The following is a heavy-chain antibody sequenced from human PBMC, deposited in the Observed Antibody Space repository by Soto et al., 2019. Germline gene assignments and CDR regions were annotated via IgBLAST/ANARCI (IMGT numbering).Heavy chain of an antibody. Sequence: EVQVLESGGGLVQPGGSVRLSCVASGFTFSDFAMSWVRQAPGKGLEWVSSISGSGGTIYYADSVKGRFTISRDNSNNTLYLQMHSLRADDTAVYFCAKLRGSGWYFHYWGQRTLVAVSS. V-gene: IGHV3-23*01. CDR1: GFTFSDFA. J-gene: IGHJ4*02. D-gene: IGHD6-19*01. CDR2: ISGSGGTI. CDR3: AKLRGSGWYFHY.